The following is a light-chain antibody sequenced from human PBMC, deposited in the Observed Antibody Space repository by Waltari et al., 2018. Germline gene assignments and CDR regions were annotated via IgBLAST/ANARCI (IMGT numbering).Light chain of an antibody. CDR1: SSDVGSYNR. Sequence: QSALTQPPSVSGSPGQSVTISCTGTSSDVGSYNRVSWYQQPPGTAPKLMIYEVNNRPSRVPDRFSGSRSCNTASLTISGLQAEDEGDYYCASYTGGTTILFGGGTRLTVL. CDR2: EVN. V-gene: IGLV2-18*02. CDR3: ASYTGGTTIL. J-gene: IGLJ2*01.